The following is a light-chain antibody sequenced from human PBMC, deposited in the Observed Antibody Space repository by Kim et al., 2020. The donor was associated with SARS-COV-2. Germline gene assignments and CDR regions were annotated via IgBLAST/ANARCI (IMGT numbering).Light chain of an antibody. CDR1: ALAKQY. CDR3: QSADSSGSCV. Sequence: VSPGQTARITCSGDALAKQYAHWYQQKPGQAPVLVIYKDSERPSGIPERFSGSSSGTTVTLTISGVQAEDEADYYCQSADSSGSCVFGTGTKVTVL. CDR2: KDS. V-gene: IGLV3-25*03. J-gene: IGLJ1*01.